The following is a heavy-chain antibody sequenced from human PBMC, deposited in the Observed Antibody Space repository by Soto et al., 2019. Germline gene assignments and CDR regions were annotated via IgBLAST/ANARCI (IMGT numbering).Heavy chain of an antibody. V-gene: IGHV1-69*13. CDR1: GGTFSSYA. J-gene: IGHJ6*02. Sequence: SVKVSCKSSGGTFSSYAISWVLQAPGQGLEWMGGIIPIFGTANYAQKFQGRVTITADESTSTAYMELSSLRSEDTAVYYCARDPPVYYYYGMDVWGQGTTVTVSS. CDR3: ARDPPVYYYYGMDV. CDR2: IIPIFGTA.